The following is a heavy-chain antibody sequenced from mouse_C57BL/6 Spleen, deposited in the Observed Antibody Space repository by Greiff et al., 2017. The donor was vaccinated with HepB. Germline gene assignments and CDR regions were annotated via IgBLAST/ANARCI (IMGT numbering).Heavy chain of an antibody. CDR3: TKDSSGYGAMDY. V-gene: IGHV5-9-1*02. CDR1: GFTFSSYA. J-gene: IGHJ4*01. D-gene: IGHD3-2*02. CDR2: ISSGGDYI. Sequence: EVQGVESGEGLVKPGGSLKLSCAASGFTFSSYAMSWVRQTPEKRLEWVAYISSGGDYIYYADTVKGRFTISRDNARNTLYLQMSSLKSEDTAMYYCTKDSSGYGAMDYWGQGTSVTVSS.